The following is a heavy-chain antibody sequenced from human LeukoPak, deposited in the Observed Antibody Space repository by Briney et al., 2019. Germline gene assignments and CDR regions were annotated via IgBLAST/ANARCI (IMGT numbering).Heavy chain of an antibody. Sequence: GGSLRLSCAASGFTFSVYWMHWVRQAPGKGLMWVSRIKTDGSTDYADSVKGRFTISRDNAKNTLYLEMNSLRVDDTAVYYCARDWYHSFDYWGQGVLVTVSS. CDR1: GFTFSVYW. CDR2: IKTDGST. V-gene: IGHV3-74*01. D-gene: IGHD1-14*01. CDR3: ARDWYHSFDY. J-gene: IGHJ4*02.